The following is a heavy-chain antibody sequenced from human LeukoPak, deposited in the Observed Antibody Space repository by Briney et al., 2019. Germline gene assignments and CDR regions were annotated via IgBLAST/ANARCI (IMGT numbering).Heavy chain of an antibody. CDR1: GGSFSGYY. V-gene: IGHV4-34*01. CDR3: ARGKQWPVTSPGLNWFDP. J-gene: IGHJ5*02. D-gene: IGHD6-19*01. Sequence: SETLSLTCAVYGGSFSGYYWSWIRQPPGKGLEWIGEINHSGSTNYNPSLKSRVTISVDTSKNQFSLKLSSVTAADTAVYYCARGKQWPVTSPGLNWFDPWGQGTLVTASS. CDR2: INHSGST.